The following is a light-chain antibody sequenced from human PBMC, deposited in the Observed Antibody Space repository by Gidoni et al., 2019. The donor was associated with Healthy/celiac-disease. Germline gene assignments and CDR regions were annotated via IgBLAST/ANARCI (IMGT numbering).Light chain of an antibody. Sequence: EIVLTQSPATLSLSPGERATLSCRARQSVSSYLAWYQQKPGKAPRLLIYDASNRATGIPARFSGSGSGTDFTLTISRLEPADFAVYSCQQRSNWRRTFGHGTKVEIK. CDR3: QQRSNWRRT. J-gene: IGKJ1*01. V-gene: IGKV3-11*01. CDR2: DAS. CDR1: QSVSSY.